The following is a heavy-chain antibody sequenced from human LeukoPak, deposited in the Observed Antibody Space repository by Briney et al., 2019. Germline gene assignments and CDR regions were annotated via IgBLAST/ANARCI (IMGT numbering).Heavy chain of an antibody. CDR3: ARGTGNSYGSMGY. CDR2: INSDGSST. CDR1: GLSFSSSW. Sequence: GGSLRLSCAASGLSFSSSWMHWVRQAPGKGLVWVSRINSDGSSTSYADSVKGRFTISRDNAKNTLYLQMNSLRAEDTAVYYCARGTGNSYGSMGYWGQGTLVTVSS. V-gene: IGHV3-74*01. J-gene: IGHJ4*02. D-gene: IGHD5-18*01.